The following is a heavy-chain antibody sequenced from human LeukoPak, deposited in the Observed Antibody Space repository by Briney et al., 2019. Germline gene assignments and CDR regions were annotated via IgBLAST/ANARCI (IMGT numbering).Heavy chain of an antibody. D-gene: IGHD3-10*01. V-gene: IGHV1-24*01. CDR2: FDPENGDT. Sequence: ASVKVSCKVSGYTLTELSIHWVRQAPGKGLEWMGGFDPENGDTIYAQKFQGRVTMTRDTSISTAYMELTRLRSDDTAVYYCARGLLSTFYYVSGTYYNLPDFDYWGQGTLITVSS. CDR1: GYTLTELS. J-gene: IGHJ4*02. CDR3: ARGLLSTFYYVSGTYYNLPDFDY.